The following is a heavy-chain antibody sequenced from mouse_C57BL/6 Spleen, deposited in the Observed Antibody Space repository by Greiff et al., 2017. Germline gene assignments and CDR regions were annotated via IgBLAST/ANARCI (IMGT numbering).Heavy chain of an antibody. Sequence: QVQLQQPGAELVRPGSSVKLSCKASGYTFTSYWMPWVKQRPIQGLEWIGNIDPSDSETHYTQKFKDKATLTVDQSSSTAYMQLSSLTSEDSAVYYCASPSSYGSWFAYWGQGTLVTVSA. V-gene: IGHV1-52*01. J-gene: IGHJ3*01. CDR3: ASPSSYGSWFAY. CDR1: GYTFTSYW. CDR2: IDPSDSET. D-gene: IGHD1-1*01.